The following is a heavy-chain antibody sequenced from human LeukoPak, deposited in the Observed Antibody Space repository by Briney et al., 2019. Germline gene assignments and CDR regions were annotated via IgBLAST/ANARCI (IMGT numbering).Heavy chain of an antibody. V-gene: IGHV3-30*02. CDR2: IHYDSSIE. J-gene: IGHJ3*02. CDR3: ARSGRGYEDAFDI. CDR1: GFAFSSYG. D-gene: IGHD5-12*01. Sequence: GGSLRLSCAASGFAFSSYGMHWVRQAPGKGLEWVAYIHYDSSIEDYADSVKGRFTISRDNAKNSLYLQMNSLRAEDTAVYYCARSGRGYEDAFDIWGQGTMVTVSS.